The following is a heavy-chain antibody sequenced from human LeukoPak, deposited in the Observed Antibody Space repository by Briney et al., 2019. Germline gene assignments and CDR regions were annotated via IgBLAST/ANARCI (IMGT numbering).Heavy chain of an antibody. CDR1: GFTFSSYA. D-gene: IGHD3-10*01. J-gene: IGHJ4*02. CDR3: ARFMDFDY. CDR2: ITSNGGTT. Sequence: GGSLRLSCSASGFTFSSYAMHWVRQAPGKGLEYVSAITSNGGTTYYADSVKGRFTISRDNAKNSLYLQVNSLRAEDTAVYYCARFMDFDYWGQGTLVTVSS. V-gene: IGHV3-64*04.